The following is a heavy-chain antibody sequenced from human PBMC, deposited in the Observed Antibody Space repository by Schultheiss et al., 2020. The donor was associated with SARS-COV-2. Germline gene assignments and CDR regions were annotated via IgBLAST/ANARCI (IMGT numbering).Heavy chain of an antibody. J-gene: IGHJ3*02. CDR2: IYYSGST. CDR1: GGSISSGGYY. CDR3: ARGAHPFSKISGPWAFDI. D-gene: IGHD2-15*01. Sequence: SETLSLTCTVSGGSISSGGYYWSWIRQHPGKGLEWIGYIYYSGSTYYNPSLKSRVTISVDTSKNQFSLKLSSVTAADTAVYYCARGAHPFSKISGPWAFDIWGQGTMVTVSS. V-gene: IGHV4-30-4*08.